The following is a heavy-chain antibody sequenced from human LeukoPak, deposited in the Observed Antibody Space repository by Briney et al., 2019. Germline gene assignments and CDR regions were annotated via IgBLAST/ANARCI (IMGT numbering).Heavy chain of an antibody. Sequence: GGSLRLSCAASGFTFSSYWMGWVRQAPGKGLEWVANIKQDGSGKYYVDSVKGRFTISRINAQNSLYLQMNSLRAEDTAVYYCARGEYSSSSTVDYWGQGTLVTVSA. CDR2: IKQDGSGK. J-gene: IGHJ4*02. CDR3: ARGEYSSSSTVDY. D-gene: IGHD6-6*01. CDR1: GFTFSSYW. V-gene: IGHV3-7*01.